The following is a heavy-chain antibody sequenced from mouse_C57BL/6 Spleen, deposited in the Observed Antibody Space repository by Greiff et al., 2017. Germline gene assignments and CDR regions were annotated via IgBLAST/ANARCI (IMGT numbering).Heavy chain of an antibody. D-gene: IGHD1-1*01. V-gene: IGHV1-61*01. Sequence: QVQLQQPGAELVRPGSSVKLSCKASGYTFTSYWMDWVKQRPGQGLEWIGNIYPSDSETHYNQKFKDKATLTVDKSSSTAYMQLSSLTSEDSAVDYCARLDGSFDYWGQGTTPTVSS. CDR2: IYPSDSET. CDR1: GYTFTSYW. CDR3: ARLDGSFDY. J-gene: IGHJ2*01.